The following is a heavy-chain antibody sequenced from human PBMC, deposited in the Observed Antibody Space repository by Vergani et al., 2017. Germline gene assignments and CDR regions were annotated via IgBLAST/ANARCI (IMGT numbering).Heavy chain of an antibody. CDR3: ARTIVGATPLFDY. CDR2: IYYSGST. J-gene: IGHJ4*02. Sequence: QVQLQESGPGLVKPSETLSLTCTVSGGSISSYYWSWIRQPPGKVLEWIGYIYYSGSTNYNPSLKSRVTISVDTSKNQFSLKLSSVTAADTAVYYCARTIVGATPLFDYWGQGTLVTVSS. CDR1: GGSISSYY. V-gene: IGHV4-59*01. D-gene: IGHD1-26*01.